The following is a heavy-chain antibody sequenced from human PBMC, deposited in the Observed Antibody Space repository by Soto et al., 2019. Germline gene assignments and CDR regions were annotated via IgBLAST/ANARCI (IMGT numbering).Heavy chain of an antibody. Sequence: PGESLKISCKASGYSFTSYWIGWVRQMPVKGLEWMGIIYLDDSDTRYSPSFQGQVTISGDKSISTAYLQWSSLKASDTAMYYCASRKRTSDAFDIWGQGTMVTVSS. CDR1: GYSFTSYW. CDR3: ASRKRTSDAFDI. J-gene: IGHJ3*02. CDR2: IYLDDSDT. V-gene: IGHV5-51*01. D-gene: IGHD1-1*01.